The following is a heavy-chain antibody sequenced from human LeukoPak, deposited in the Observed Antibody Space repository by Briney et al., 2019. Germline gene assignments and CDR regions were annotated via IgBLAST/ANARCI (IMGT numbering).Heavy chain of an antibody. CDR1: GFTFDDYV. V-gene: IGHV3-9*03. CDR2: ISWNSGAI. D-gene: IGHD3-16*01. Sequence: GGSLRLSCVASGFTFDDYVMHWVRQALGKGLEWVSGISWNSGAIGYADSVKGRFTISRDNAKNSLYLQMNSLRTEDMALYYCAREGLRFDDAFDIWGQGTMVTAS. J-gene: IGHJ3*02. CDR3: AREGLRFDDAFDI.